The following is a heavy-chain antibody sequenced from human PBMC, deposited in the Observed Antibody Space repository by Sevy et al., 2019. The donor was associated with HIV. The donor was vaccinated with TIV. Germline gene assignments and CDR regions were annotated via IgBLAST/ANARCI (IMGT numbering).Heavy chain of an antibody. CDR3: AKGDSTFYGMDV. CDR1: GFTFNTHA. Sequence: GGSLRLSCAASGFTFNTHAMTWVRQAPGKGLEWVSAISGSAGTTYYADSVQGRFTISRDNSKNRVYLQMNSLRVEDTAKYYCAKGDSTFYGMDVWGQGTTVTVSS. CDR2: ISGSAGTT. D-gene: IGHD6-13*01. J-gene: IGHJ6*02. V-gene: IGHV3-23*01.